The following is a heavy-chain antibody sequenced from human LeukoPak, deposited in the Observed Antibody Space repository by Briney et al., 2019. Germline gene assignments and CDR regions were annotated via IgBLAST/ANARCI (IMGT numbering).Heavy chain of an antibody. Sequence: RAGESLKISCKGSGYTFITYWIGWVRQMPGKGLEWMGIIYPGDSNTRYSPSFQGQVTISADKSINTAYLQWSSLKASDTAMYYCARPDDYGGKPAAFDIWGQGTMVTVSS. D-gene: IGHD4-23*01. CDR3: ARPDDYGGKPAAFDI. J-gene: IGHJ3*02. V-gene: IGHV5-51*01. CDR1: GYTFITYW. CDR2: IYPGDSNT.